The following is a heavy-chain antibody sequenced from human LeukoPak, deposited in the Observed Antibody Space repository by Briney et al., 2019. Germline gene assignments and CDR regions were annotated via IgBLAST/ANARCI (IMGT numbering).Heavy chain of an antibody. Sequence: PGGSLRLSCAASGFTFSSYSMNWVRQAPGKGLEWVSSISSSSSYIYYADSVKGRFTISRDNAKNSLYLQMNSLRAEDTAVYYCATAPDIGMVGHYYFYYMDVWGKGTTVTVSS. CDR3: ATAPDIGMVGHYYFYYMDV. CDR2: ISSSSSYI. J-gene: IGHJ6*03. CDR1: GFTFSSYS. V-gene: IGHV3-21*01. D-gene: IGHD5-18*01.